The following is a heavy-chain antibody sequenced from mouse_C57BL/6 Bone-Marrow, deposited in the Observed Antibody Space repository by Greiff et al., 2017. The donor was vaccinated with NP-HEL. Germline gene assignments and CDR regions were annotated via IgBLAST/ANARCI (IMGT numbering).Heavy chain of an antibody. V-gene: IGHV1-55*01. CDR2: IYPGRGST. CDR1: GYTLTSYW. CDR3: ARRRLLRLAY. D-gene: IGHD2-3*01. J-gene: IGHJ3*01. Sequence: QVQLQQPGAELVKPGASVKMSCKASGYTLTSYWITWVKQRPGHGLEWIGDIYPGRGSTNYNEKFKSKATLTVDTSSSTAYMQLSSLTSEDSSVYYCARRRLLRLAYWGQGTLVTVSA.